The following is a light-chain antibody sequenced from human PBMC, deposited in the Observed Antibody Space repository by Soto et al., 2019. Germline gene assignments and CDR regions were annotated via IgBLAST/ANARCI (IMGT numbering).Light chain of an antibody. Sequence: EVVLTQSPATLSLSPWERAALSCRARQSIRTSLAWYQQKPGQAPRLVIFDASNRANGVPARFGGSGSGTDFTLTINSLEPEDFAVYYCQQRNVWPPITFGQGTRLEIK. CDR3: QQRNVWPPIT. V-gene: IGKV3-11*01. J-gene: IGKJ5*01. CDR1: QSIRTS. CDR2: DAS.